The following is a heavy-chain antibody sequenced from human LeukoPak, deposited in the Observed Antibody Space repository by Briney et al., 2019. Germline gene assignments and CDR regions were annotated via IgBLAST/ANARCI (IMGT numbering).Heavy chain of an antibody. CDR1: GFTFSSYS. D-gene: IGHD3-22*01. V-gene: IGHV3-48*04. J-gene: IGHJ5*02. CDR3: ARLYYYDSTGYYYP. Sequence: GGSLRLSCAASGFTFSSYSVSWVRQAPGKGLAWVSYISSTSSTIYYADSVKGRFTISRDNAKNPLYLQMNSLRAEDTAVYYCARLYYYDSTGYYYPWGQGTQVTVSS. CDR2: ISSTSSTI.